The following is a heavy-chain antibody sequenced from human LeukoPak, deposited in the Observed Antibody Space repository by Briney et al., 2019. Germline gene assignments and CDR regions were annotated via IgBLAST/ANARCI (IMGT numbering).Heavy chain of an antibody. J-gene: IGHJ3*02. CDR3: ARLPVLVREFRTPTRAFDI. CDR2: IYYSGST. D-gene: IGHD6-13*01. Sequence: PSETLSLTCTVSGGSISSGDYYWSWIRQPPGKGLEWIGYIYYSGSTYYNPSLKSRVTISVDTSKNQFSLKLSSVTAADTAVYYCARLPVLVREFRTPTRAFDIWGQGTMVTVSS. V-gene: IGHV4-30-4*08. CDR1: GGSISSGDYY.